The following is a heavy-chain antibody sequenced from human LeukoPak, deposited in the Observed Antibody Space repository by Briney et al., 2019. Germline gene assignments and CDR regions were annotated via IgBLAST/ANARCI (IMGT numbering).Heavy chain of an antibody. J-gene: IGHJ4*02. CDR1: GGSISSGGYY. V-gene: IGHV4-30-4*08. Sequence: PSETLSLTCTVSGGSISSGGYYWSWIRQHPGKGLEWIGYIYYSGSTYYNPSLKSRVTMSVDASKNQFSLKLSSVTAADTAVYYCARGGSYGDYVSYWGQGTLVTVSS. CDR2: IYYSGST. D-gene: IGHD4-17*01. CDR3: ARGGSYGDYVSY.